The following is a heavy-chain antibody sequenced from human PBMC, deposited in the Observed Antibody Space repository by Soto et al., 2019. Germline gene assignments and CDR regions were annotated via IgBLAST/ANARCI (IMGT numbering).Heavy chain of an antibody. CDR3: ARDYGDYFDYYYYGMDV. J-gene: IGHJ6*02. CDR1: GYTFTSYG. CDR2: ISAYNGNT. V-gene: IGHV1-18*01. D-gene: IGHD4-17*01. Sequence: ASVKVSCKASGYTFTSYGISWVRQAPGQGLEWMGWISAYNGNTNYAQKLQGRVTMTTDTSTSTAYMELRSLRSDDTAVYYCARDYGDYFDYYYYGMDVWGQGTTVTAP.